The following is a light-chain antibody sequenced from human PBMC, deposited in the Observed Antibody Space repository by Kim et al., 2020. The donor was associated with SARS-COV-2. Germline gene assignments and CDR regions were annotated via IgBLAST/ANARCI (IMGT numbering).Light chain of an antibody. CDR2: DVK. J-gene: IGLJ1*01. CDR3: SSYTATTTSV. CDR1: NNDVGGYNY. Sequence: QSALTQPASVSGSPGQSITIFCTGTNNDVGGYNYVSWYQQHPGKAPKLLIYDVKRRPSGVSDRFSGSKSGYRALLTISGLQPEDEADYFCSSYTATTTSVFGTGTKVTVL. V-gene: IGLV2-14*03.